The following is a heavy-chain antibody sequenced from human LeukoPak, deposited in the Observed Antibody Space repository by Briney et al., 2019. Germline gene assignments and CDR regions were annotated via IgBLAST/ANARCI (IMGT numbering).Heavy chain of an antibody. CDR1: GFTFSTYS. J-gene: IGHJ3*02. Sequence: GGSLRLSCAASGFTFSTYSMTWVRQAPGKGLEWVSVISGSGGATYYADSVKGRFTISRDNSRNTLYLQMNSLSAEDTAVYYCAKPLLGYCSGGSCYSGAYDIRGQGTMVTVSS. CDR3: AKPLLGYCSGGSCYSGAYDI. V-gene: IGHV3-23*01. D-gene: IGHD2-15*01. CDR2: ISGSGGAT.